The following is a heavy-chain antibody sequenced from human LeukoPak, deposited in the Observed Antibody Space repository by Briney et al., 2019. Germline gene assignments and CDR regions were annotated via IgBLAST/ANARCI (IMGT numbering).Heavy chain of an antibody. CDR3: AREGCSGGSCSFDY. Sequence: SETLSLTCAVSGGSISSGGYSWSWIRQPPGRGLEWIGYIYHSGSTYYNPSLKSRVTISVDRSKNQFSLKLSSVTAVDTAVYYCAREGCSGGSCSFDYWGQGTLVTVSS. J-gene: IGHJ4*02. CDR2: IYHSGST. CDR1: GGSISSGGYS. D-gene: IGHD2-15*01. V-gene: IGHV4-30-2*01.